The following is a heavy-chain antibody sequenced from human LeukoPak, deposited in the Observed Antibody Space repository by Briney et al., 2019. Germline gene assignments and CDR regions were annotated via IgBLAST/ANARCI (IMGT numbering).Heavy chain of an antibody. D-gene: IGHD3-10*01. Sequence: PGGSLRLSCAASGFTFSDYYMSWIRQPPGKGLEWAAYISSGTYYADSVKGRFTISRDNAKNSLYLQMNSLRAEDTAVYYCARVNGEDSAFDIWGQGTMVTVSS. CDR2: ISSGT. V-gene: IGHV3-11*04. CDR3: ARVNGEDSAFDI. J-gene: IGHJ3*02. CDR1: GFTFSDYY.